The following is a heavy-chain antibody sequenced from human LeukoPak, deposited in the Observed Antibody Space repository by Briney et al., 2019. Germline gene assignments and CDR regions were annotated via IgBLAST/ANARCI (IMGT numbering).Heavy chain of an antibody. J-gene: IGHJ6*03. V-gene: IGHV4-59*08. CDR1: GGSISSYY. CDR2: IYYSGST. CDR3: ARQQLTYYYYYMDV. D-gene: IGHD3-10*01. Sequence: PSETLSLTCTVSGGSISSYYWSWIRQPPGKGLEWIGYIYYSGSTNYNPSLKSRVTISVDTSKNQSSLKLSSVTAADTAVYYCARQQLTYYYYYMDVWGKGTTVTVSS.